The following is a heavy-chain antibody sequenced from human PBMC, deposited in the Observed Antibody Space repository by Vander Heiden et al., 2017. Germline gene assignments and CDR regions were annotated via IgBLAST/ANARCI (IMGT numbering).Heavy chain of an antibody. J-gene: IGHJ3*02. CDR3: ARAGIANYAFDI. CDR1: DFTVSH. CDR2: IYSGGNT. D-gene: IGHD6-13*01. Sequence: EVQLVETGGGLIQPGGSLRLSCAASDFTVSHMSWVRQAPGKGLECVSVIYSGGNTYYADAVKGRFTISRDNSKNTVYLQMKSLRAEDTAVYYCARAGIANYAFDIWGQGTMVTVSS. V-gene: IGHV3-53*02.